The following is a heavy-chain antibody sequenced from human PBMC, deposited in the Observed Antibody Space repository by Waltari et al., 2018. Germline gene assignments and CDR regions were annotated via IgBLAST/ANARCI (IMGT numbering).Heavy chain of an antibody. J-gene: IGHJ4*02. CDR2: IYYSGST. CDR3: ARGGYSGYDPLDY. Sequence: QVQLQESGPGLVKPSQTLSLTCTVSGGSISSGGYYWSWIRQHPGKGLEWIGYIYYSGSTYYNPSLMSRVTISVDTSKNQFSLKLSSVTAADTAVYYCARGGYSGYDPLDYWGQGTLVTVSS. D-gene: IGHD5-12*01. V-gene: IGHV4-31*03. CDR1: GGSISSGGYY.